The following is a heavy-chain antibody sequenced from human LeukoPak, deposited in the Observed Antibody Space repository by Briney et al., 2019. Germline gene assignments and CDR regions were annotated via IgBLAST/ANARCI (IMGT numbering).Heavy chain of an antibody. CDR3: AAAGYYDFWSGYSMDV. J-gene: IGHJ6*02. D-gene: IGHD3-3*01. CDR2: IVVGSGNT. V-gene: IGHV1-58*01. Sequence: ASVKVSCKASGFTFTSSAVQWVRQARGQRLEWIGWIVVGSGNTNYAQKFQERVTITRDMSTSTAYMELSSLRSEDTAVYYCAAAGYYDFWSGYSMDVWGQGTTVTVSS. CDR1: GFTFTSSA.